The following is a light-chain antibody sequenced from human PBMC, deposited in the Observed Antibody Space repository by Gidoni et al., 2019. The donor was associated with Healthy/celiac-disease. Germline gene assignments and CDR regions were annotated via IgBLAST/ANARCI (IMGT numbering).Light chain of an antibody. J-gene: IGLJ1*01. CDR2: GKN. CDR3: NSRDSSGNV. V-gene: IGLV3-19*01. Sequence: HQKPGQAPVLVIYGKNNRPSGIPDRFSGSSSGNTASLTITGAQAEDEADYYCNSRDSSGNVFGTGTKVTVL.